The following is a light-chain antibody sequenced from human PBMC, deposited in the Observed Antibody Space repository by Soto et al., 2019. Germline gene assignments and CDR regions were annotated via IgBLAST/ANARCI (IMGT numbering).Light chain of an antibody. CDR3: QQYGSLPLT. Sequence: EIVMTQSPATLSVSPGERATLSCRASQSISNLLAWYQQKPGQAPRLLIFGTSTRATGIADRFSGSGSGTDFTLTISRLEPEDFAVYYCQQYGSLPLTFGGGTKVDIK. J-gene: IGKJ4*01. CDR2: GTS. V-gene: IGKV3-20*01. CDR1: QSISNL.